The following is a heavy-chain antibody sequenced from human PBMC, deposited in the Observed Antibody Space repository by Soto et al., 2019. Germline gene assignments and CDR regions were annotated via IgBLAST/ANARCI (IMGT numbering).Heavy chain of an antibody. CDR3: AKQRGMITFGGVIVIPGPFDY. Sequence: PVGSLRLSCAASGFTFSSFAMSWVRQAPGKGLEWVSALSVSGGSTYYADSVKGRFTISRDNSKNTLYLQMNSLGAEDTAIYYCAKQRGMITFGGVIVIPGPFDYWGQGTLVTVSS. D-gene: IGHD3-16*02. J-gene: IGHJ4*02. CDR2: LSVSGGST. V-gene: IGHV3-23*01. CDR1: GFTFSSFA.